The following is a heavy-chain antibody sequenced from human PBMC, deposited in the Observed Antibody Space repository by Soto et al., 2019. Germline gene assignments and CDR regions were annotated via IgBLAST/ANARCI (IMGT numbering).Heavy chain of an antibody. CDR2: IYATGTT. J-gene: IGHJ5*02. V-gene: IGHV4-4*07. Sequence: SETLSLTCTVSGASISGFYWSWIRKSAGKGLEWIGRIYATGTTDYNPSLKSRVMMSVDTSKKQFSLKLRSVTAADTAVYYCVRDGTKTLRDWFDPWGQGISVTVTS. CDR1: GASISGFY. D-gene: IGHD1-1*01. CDR3: VRDGTKTLRDWFDP.